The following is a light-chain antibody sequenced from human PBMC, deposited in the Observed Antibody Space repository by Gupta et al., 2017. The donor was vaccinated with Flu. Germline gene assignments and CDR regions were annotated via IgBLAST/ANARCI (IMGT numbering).Light chain of an antibody. V-gene: IGLV3-1*01. Sequence: YELSQPPSVSVSPGQTASIACSGDTLSEKYIFWYQQKAGQSPLLVIYQDNRRPSGVPERFSGSNSGNTASLTISGTQAVDEADYYCQTWDASTSHYVFGPGTKVTVL. J-gene: IGLJ1*01. CDR3: QTWDASTSHYV. CDR2: QDN. CDR1: TLSEKY.